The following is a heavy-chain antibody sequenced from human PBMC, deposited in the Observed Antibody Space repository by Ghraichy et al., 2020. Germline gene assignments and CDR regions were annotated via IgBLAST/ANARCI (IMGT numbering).Heavy chain of an antibody. V-gene: IGHV3-30*02. D-gene: IGHD2-8*01. CDR3: ANEGVLRGGGQYHLDN. J-gene: IGHJ4*02. CDR1: GLTFNSYG. Sequence: GGSLRLSCVVSGLTFNSYGMHWVRQAPGKGLEWVAFIRFDGSHSHYADYLRGRITISRDNSKNMVFLQMNSLRADDTAVYYCANEGVLRGGGQYHLDNWGQGTLV. CDR2: IRFDGSHS.